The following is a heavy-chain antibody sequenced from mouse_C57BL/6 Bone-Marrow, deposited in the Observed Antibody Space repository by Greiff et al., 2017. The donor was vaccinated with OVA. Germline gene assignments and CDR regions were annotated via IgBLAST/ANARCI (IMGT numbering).Heavy chain of an antibody. CDR1: GYTFTSYW. Sequence: QVQLKQPGAELVMPGASVKLSCKASGYTFTSYWMHWVKQRPGQGLEWIGEIDPSDSYTNYNQKFKGKSTLTVDKSSSTAYMQLSSLTSEDSAVDYCARDDGSSYLWAMDYWGQGTSVTVSS. J-gene: IGHJ4*01. CDR3: ARDDGSSYLWAMDY. V-gene: IGHV1-69*01. D-gene: IGHD1-1*01. CDR2: IDPSDSYT.